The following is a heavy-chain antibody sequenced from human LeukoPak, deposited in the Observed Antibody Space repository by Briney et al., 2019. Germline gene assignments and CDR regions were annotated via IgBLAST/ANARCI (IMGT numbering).Heavy chain of an antibody. CDR3: ARRLSLRFDAFAV. CDR2: MSDIGPNT. D-gene: IGHD3-3*01. V-gene: IGHV3-23*01. J-gene: IGHJ3*01. Sequence: GGSLRLSCAASGFTFSNYWMHWIRQSPGKGLEWVSSMSDIGPNTYYADSVKGRFTISRDTSKNTLFLQMNSLRAGDTALYYCARRLSLRFDAFAVWGPGTVVTVSS. CDR1: GFTFSNYW.